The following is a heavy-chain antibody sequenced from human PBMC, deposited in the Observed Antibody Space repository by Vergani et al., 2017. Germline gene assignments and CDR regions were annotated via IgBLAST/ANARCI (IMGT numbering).Heavy chain of an antibody. V-gene: IGHV1-46*03. CDR1: GYTFTSYY. CDR3: ARDSDPNQGDYAVSEFDAFDI. J-gene: IGHJ3*02. Sequence: QVQLVQSGAEVKKPGASVKVSCKASGYTFTSYYMHWVRQAPGQGLEWMGIINPSGGSTSYAQKFQGRVTMTRDTSTSTVYMELSSLRSEDTAVYYCARDSDPNQGDYAVSEFDAFDIWGQGTMVIVSS. D-gene: IGHD4-17*01. CDR2: INPSGGST.